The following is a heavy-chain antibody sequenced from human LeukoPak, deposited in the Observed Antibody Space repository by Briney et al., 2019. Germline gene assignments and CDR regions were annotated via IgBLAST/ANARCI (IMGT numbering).Heavy chain of an antibody. CDR2: MRYDGSNR. V-gene: IGHV3-30*02. CDR3: SKTIAVADPTDY. J-gene: IGHJ4*02. D-gene: IGHD6-19*01. Sequence: GGSLRLSCAAFGFTFSSYGMHWVRQAPGKGLEWVAFMRYDGSNRNYADSVKGRFTISRDNSKNTLYLQMNSLRAEDTAVYYCSKTIAVADPTDYWGQGTLVTVSS. CDR1: GFTFSSYG.